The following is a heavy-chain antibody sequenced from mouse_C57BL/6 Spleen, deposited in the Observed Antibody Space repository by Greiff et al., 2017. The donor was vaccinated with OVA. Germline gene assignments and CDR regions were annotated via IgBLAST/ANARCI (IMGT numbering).Heavy chain of an antibody. CDR2: INPGSGGT. Sequence: LQESGAELVRPGTSVKVSCKASGYAFTNYLIEWVKQRPGQGLEWIGVINPGSGGTNYNEKFKGKATLTADKSSSTAYMQLSSLTSEDSAVYFCATGTKRGMDYWGQGTSVTVSS. J-gene: IGHJ4*01. CDR3: ATGTKRGMDY. CDR1: GYAFTNYL. V-gene: IGHV1-54*01. D-gene: IGHD4-1*01.